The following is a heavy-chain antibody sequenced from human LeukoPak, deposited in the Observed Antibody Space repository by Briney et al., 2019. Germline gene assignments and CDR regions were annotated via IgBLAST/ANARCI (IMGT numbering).Heavy chain of an antibody. V-gene: IGHV4-30-2*01. D-gene: IGHD6-13*01. CDR1: GGSISSGGYS. CDR2: IYHSGST. J-gene: IGHJ4*02. Sequence: PSQTLSLTCAVSGGSISSGGYSWSWIRQPPGKGLEWIGYIYHSGSTYYNPSLKSRVTISVDRSKNQFSLKLSSVTAADTAVYYCARGAAAAGKGFDYWGQGTLVTVSS. CDR3: ARGAAAAGKGFDY.